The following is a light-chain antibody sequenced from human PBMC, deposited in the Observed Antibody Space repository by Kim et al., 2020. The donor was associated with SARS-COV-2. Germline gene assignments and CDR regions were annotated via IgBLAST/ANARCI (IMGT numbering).Light chain of an antibody. CDR2: GAS. J-gene: IGKJ5*01. V-gene: IGKV3D-15*01. Sequence: SPGEGATLSCRASQSVNSNLAWYQQKPGQAPRLLIYGASMRASGIPARFSGSGSGTEFTFTISSLQSEDSALYYCQQYNDWPPITFGQGTRLEIK. CDR1: QSVNSN. CDR3: QQYNDWPPIT.